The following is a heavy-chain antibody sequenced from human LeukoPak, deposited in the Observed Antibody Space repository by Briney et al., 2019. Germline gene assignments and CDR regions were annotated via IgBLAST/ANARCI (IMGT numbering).Heavy chain of an antibody. CDR3: AREGQWLGLDV. J-gene: IGHJ6*02. CDR2: ISGGSGTI. D-gene: IGHD6-19*01. CDR1: GFTSSGYS. Sequence: PGGSLRLSCAASGFTSSGYSMNWVRQAPGKGLEWVSYISGGSGTIYYADSVKGRFTISRDNAKNSLFLQMNSLRDKDTAVYYCAREGQWLGLDVWGQGTTVTVSS. V-gene: IGHV3-48*02.